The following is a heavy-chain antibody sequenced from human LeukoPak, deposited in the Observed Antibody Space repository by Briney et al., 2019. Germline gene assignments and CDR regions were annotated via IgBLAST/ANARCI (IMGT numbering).Heavy chain of an antibody. CDR3: ARDRIAAAGDFDY. D-gene: IGHD6-13*01. CDR1: GGTFISYA. V-gene: IGHV1-69*05. Sequence: SXXVSCKASGGTFISYAISWVRQAPGQGLEWMGRIIPIFGTANYAQKFQGRVTITTDESTSTAYMELSSLRSEDTAVYYCARDRIAAAGDFDYWGQGTLVTVSS. J-gene: IGHJ4*02. CDR2: IIPIFGTA.